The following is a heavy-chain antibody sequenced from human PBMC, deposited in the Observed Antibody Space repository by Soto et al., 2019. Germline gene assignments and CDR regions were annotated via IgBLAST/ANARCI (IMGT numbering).Heavy chain of an antibody. V-gene: IGHV3-21*02. Sequence: EVQLVESGGGLVKPGGSLRLSCAASGFTFSSCSMNWVRQAPGKGLEWVSSISGGSSYIYYADSVRGRFSISRDNAKNALYLKMNSLRAEDLAVYYCARGKGMDVLGQGTTVTVSS. CDR3: ARGKGMDV. J-gene: IGHJ6*02. CDR1: GFTFSSCS. CDR2: ISGGSSYI.